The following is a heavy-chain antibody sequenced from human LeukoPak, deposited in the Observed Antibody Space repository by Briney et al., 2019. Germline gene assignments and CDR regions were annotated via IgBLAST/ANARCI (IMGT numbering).Heavy chain of an antibody. CDR1: GGSISSYY. J-gene: IGHJ4*02. D-gene: IGHD3-9*01. CDR2: IHNSGST. V-gene: IGHV4-59*01. CDR3: ARSLMYYNILTGYSPQNFDY. Sequence: PSETLSLTCTVSGGSISSYYWSWIRQPPGKGLEWIGYIHNSGSTSYDPSLKSRVTISVDTSKNQFSRKLSSVTAADTAVYYCARSLMYYNILTGYSPQNFDYWGQGTLVTVSS.